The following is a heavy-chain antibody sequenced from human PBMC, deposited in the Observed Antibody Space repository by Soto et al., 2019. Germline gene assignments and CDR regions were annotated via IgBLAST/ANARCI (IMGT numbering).Heavy chain of an antibody. CDR1: GFTFSGHA. CDR3: ARDGQGRAPYALDV. J-gene: IGHJ6*02. V-gene: IGHV3-33*01. Sequence: QVQLVESGGGVAQPGRSLRLSCTVSGFTFSGHAMHWVRQAPGKGLEWVTQIWYDGSNKYYAESVKGRFTISRDNSKNTLNLQMNSLRVEDTTVYYCARDGQGRAPYALDVWSQGTSVTVSS. CDR2: IWYDGSNK.